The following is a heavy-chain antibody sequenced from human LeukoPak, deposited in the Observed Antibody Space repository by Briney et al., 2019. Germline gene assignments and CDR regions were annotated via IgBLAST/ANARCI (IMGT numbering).Heavy chain of an antibody. D-gene: IGHD4-17*01. V-gene: IGHV3-21*01. CDR1: GFTFSSYS. J-gene: IGHJ5*02. CDR3: ARDLRSPDWFDP. CDR2: ISSSSSYI. Sequence: GGSLRLSCAASGFTFSSYSMNWVRQALGKGLEWVSSISSSSSYIYYADSVKGRFTISRDNAKNSLYLQMNSLRAEDTAVYYCARDLRSPDWFDPWGQGTLVTVSS.